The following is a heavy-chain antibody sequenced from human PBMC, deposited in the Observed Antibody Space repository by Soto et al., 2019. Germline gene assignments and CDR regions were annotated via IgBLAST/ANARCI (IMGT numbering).Heavy chain of an antibody. Sequence: PGGSLRLSCAASGFTFSSYSMNWVRQAPGKGLEWVSSISSSSSYIYYADSVKGRFTISRDNAKNSLYLQMNSLRAEDTAVYYCARDEGRVYYYYYGMDVWGQGTTVT. CDR2: ISSSSSYI. D-gene: IGHD6-13*01. V-gene: IGHV3-21*01. CDR1: GFTFSSYS. CDR3: ARDEGRVYYYYYGMDV. J-gene: IGHJ6*02.